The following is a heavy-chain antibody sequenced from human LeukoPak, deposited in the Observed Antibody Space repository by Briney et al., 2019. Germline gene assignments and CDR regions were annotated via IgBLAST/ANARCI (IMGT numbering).Heavy chain of an antibody. D-gene: IGHD1-26*01. CDR1: GVTFSSYS. V-gene: IGHV3-21*01. Sequence: GGSLRLSCAASGVTFSSYSMNWVRQAPGKGLEWVSSISSSSSYIYYADSVKGRFTISRDNAKNSLYLQMNSLRAEDTAVYYCARDPEVGATGYFDYWGQGTLVTVSS. CDR2: ISSSSSYI. CDR3: ARDPEVGATGYFDY. J-gene: IGHJ4*02.